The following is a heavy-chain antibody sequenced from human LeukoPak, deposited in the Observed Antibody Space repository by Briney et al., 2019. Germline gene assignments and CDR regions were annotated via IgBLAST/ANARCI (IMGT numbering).Heavy chain of an antibody. J-gene: IGHJ4*02. CDR2: IWYDGSNK. CDR3: ARARGGNPFDY. V-gene: IGHV3-33*01. Sequence: RQAPGKGLEWVAVIWYDGSNKYYADSVKGRFTISRDNSKNTLYLQMNSLRAEDTAVYYCARARGGNPFDYWGQGTLVTVSS. D-gene: IGHD4-23*01.